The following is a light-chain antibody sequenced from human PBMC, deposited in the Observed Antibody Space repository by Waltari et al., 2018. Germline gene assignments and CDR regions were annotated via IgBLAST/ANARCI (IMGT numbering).Light chain of an antibody. V-gene: IGLV3-10*01. CDR2: EDN. CDR1: TLPKKY. Sequence: ITCSGDTLPKKYAYWYQQKSGQAPVLVIYEDNRRPAGIPERFSGSSSGTMATFTITGAQVEDEADYYCYSTDNSGTHDVFGSGTKLTVL. J-gene: IGLJ6*01. CDR3: YSTDNSGTHDV.